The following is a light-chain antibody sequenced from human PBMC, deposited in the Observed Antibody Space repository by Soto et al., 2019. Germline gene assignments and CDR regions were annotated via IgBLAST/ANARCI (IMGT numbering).Light chain of an antibody. V-gene: IGLV2-11*01. CDR2: DVS. J-gene: IGLJ1*01. CDR1: SSDVGAYRY. CDR3: SSYAGSYTFGV. Sequence: SALTQPRSVSGSPEQSVTISCTGTSSDVGAYRYVSWYQQHPGTAPKLMIYDVSKRPSGVPDRFSGSKSGNTASLTISGLQTEDEADYYCSSYAGSYTFGVFGTGTKVTVL.